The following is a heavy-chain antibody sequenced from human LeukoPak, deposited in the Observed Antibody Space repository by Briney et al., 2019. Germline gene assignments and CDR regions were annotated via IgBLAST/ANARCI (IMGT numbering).Heavy chain of an antibody. CDR3: ARGGSVAGPFDFDY. Sequence: SETLSLTCTVSGGSISSYYWSWIRQPAGKGLEWIGRIYTSGSTNYNPSLKSRVTMSVDTSKNQFSLKLSSVTAADTAVYYCARGGSVAGPFDFDYWGQGTLVTVSS. J-gene: IGHJ4*02. D-gene: IGHD6-19*01. CDR1: GGSISSYY. CDR2: IYTSGST. V-gene: IGHV4-4*07.